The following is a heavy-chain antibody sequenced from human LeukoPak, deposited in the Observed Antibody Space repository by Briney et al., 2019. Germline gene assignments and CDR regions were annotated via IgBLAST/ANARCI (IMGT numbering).Heavy chain of an antibody. D-gene: IGHD3-3*01. CDR1: GYTLTSYD. V-gene: IGHV1-8*01. CDR2: MNPNSGNT. J-gene: IGHJ6*02. Sequence: ASVKVSCKASGYTLTSYDINWVRQATGQGLEWMGWMNPNSGNTGYAQKFQGRVTMTRNTSISTAYMELSSLRSEDTAVYYCARGPYTYDFWSGYLVDYYYGMDVWGQGTTVTVSS. CDR3: ARGPYTYDFWSGYLVDYYYGMDV.